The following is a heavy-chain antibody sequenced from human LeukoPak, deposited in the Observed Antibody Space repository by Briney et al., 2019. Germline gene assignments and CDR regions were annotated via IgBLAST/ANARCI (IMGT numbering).Heavy chain of an antibody. Sequence: ASVKVSCKASGGTFSSYAISWVRQAPGQGLEWMGWISAYNGNTNYAQKLQGRVTMTTDTSTSTAYMELRSLRSDDTAVYYCARVNRGALIDYWGQGTLVTVSS. CDR2: ISAYNGNT. CDR3: ARVNRGALIDY. V-gene: IGHV1-18*01. CDR1: GGTFSSYA. J-gene: IGHJ4*02. D-gene: IGHD3-10*01.